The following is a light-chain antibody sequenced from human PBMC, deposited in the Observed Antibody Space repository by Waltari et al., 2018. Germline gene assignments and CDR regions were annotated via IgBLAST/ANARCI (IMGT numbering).Light chain of an antibody. CDR1: SSAIGRYNL. Sequence: QSALTQPASVSGSPGQSITISCTGTSSAIGRYNLFSWYQQHPGKAPKLLIYEGSKRPSGVSNRFSGSKSGNTASLTISGLQTEDEADYYCCSYAGSSIFVVFGGGTKLTVL. CDR2: EGS. J-gene: IGLJ2*01. CDR3: CSYAGSSIFVV. V-gene: IGLV2-23*03.